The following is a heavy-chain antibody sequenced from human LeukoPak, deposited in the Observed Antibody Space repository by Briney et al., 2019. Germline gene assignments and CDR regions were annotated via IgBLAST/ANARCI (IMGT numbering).Heavy chain of an antibody. V-gene: IGHV3-9*01. J-gene: IGHJ4*02. CDR3: AKELAAAGSPFDY. CDR2: ISWNSGSI. D-gene: IGHD6-13*01. Sequence: GGSLRLSCAASGFTFSSYSMHWVRQAPGKGLEWVSGISWNSGSIGYADSVKGRFTISRDNAKNSLYLQMNSLRAEDTALYYCAKELAAAGSPFDYWGQGTLVTVSS. CDR1: GFTFSSYS.